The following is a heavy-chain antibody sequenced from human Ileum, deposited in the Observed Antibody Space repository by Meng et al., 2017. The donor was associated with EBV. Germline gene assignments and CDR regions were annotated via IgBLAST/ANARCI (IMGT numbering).Heavy chain of an antibody. Sequence: QLQLQQWGAGLLKPSGTLSLTCAVYGGSFSGYYWSWIRQPPGRELEWIGEINHSGSTNYNPSLKSRVTISVDTSKNQFSLKLSSVTAADTAVYYCARGHDYGDYASDYWGQGTLVTVSS. CDR2: INHSGST. CDR1: GGSFSGYY. D-gene: IGHD4-17*01. V-gene: IGHV4-34*01. J-gene: IGHJ4*02. CDR3: ARGHDYGDYASDY.